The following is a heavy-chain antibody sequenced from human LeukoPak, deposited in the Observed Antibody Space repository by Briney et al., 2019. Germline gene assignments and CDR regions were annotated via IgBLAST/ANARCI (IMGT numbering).Heavy chain of an antibody. V-gene: IGHV3-7*03. J-gene: IGHJ4*02. CDR3: ARDRRYNSWSNDRFDY. CDR2: IKQDGSEK. Sequence: GGSLRLSCAASGFTFSSYSMNWVRQAPGKGLEWVANIKQDGSEKNYVDSVKGRFTISRDNAENSLYLQMNSLRAEDTAVYYCARDRRYNSWSNDRFDYWGQGTLVTVSS. D-gene: IGHD6-13*01. CDR1: GFTFSSYS.